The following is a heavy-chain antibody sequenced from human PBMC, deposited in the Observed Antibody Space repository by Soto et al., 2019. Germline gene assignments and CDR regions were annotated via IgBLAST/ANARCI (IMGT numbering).Heavy chain of an antibody. J-gene: IGHJ5*02. Sequence: QVQLVQSGAEVKKPGSSVKVSCKASGGTFSSYAISWVRQAPGQGLEWMGGIIPIFGTANYAQKFQGRVTITADESTSPAYMELSSLRSEDTAVYYCARVCSGGSCYSRRGNWFDPWGQGTLVTVSS. CDR1: GGTFSSYA. D-gene: IGHD2-15*01. CDR2: IIPIFGTA. V-gene: IGHV1-69*01. CDR3: ARVCSGGSCYSRRGNWFDP.